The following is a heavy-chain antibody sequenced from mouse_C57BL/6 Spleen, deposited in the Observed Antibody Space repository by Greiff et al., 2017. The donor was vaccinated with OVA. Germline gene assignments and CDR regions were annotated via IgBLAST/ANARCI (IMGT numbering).Heavy chain of an antibody. CDR1: GYTFTDYY. J-gene: IGHJ2*01. V-gene: IGHV1-76*01. CDR2: IYPGSGNT. Sequence: VKLMESGAELVRPGASVKLSCKASGYTFTDYYINWVKQRPGQGLEWIARIYPGSGNTYYNEKFKGKATLTAEKSSSTAYMQLSSLTSEDSAVYFCARVTTVVGYYFDYWGQGTTLTVSS. CDR3: ARVTTVVGYYFDY. D-gene: IGHD1-1*01.